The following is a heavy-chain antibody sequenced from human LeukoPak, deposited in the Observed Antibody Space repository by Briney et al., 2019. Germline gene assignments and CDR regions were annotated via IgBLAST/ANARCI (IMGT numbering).Heavy chain of an antibody. Sequence: GASVKVTCKASGGAFSSYAISWVRQAPGQGLEWMGGIIPIVGTANYAQKFQGRVTITADKSTSTAYMELSSLRSEDTAVYYCAREGNCSSTSCYGSSRVWFDPWGQGTLVTVSS. J-gene: IGHJ5*02. D-gene: IGHD2-2*01. CDR3: AREGNCSSTSCYGSSRVWFDP. CDR1: GGAFSSYA. V-gene: IGHV1-69*06. CDR2: IIPIVGTA.